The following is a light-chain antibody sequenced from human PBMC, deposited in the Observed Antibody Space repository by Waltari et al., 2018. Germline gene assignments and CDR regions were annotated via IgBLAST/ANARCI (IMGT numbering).Light chain of an antibody. CDR1: SSNIGSNY. J-gene: IGLJ2*01. CDR2: RNN. CDR3: AAWDDSLSGPKV. V-gene: IGLV1-47*01. Sequence: QSVLTQPPSASGTPGQRVTISCSGSSSNIGSNYVYWYQQLPGTAPKILIYRNNQRPSGVPDRFSGSKSGTSASLAISGLRSEDEADYYCAAWDDSLSGPKVFGGGTKLTVL.